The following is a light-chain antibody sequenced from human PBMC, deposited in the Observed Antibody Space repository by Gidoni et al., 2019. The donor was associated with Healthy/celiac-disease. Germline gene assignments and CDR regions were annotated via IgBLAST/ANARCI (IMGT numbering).Light chain of an antibody. CDR3: QQYNNWPRT. V-gene: IGKV3-15*01. J-gene: IGKJ1*01. Sequence: EIVMTQSPATLSVSPWERDILSCRASQSVSSSLAWYQQKPGQAPRLLIYGASTRATGVPARFSGSGSGTEFTLTISSLQSEDFAVYYCQQYNNWPRTFXQXTKVEIK. CDR1: QSVSSS. CDR2: GAS.